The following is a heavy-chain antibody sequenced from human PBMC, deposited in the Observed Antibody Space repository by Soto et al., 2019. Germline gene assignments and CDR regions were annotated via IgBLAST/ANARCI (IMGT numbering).Heavy chain of an antibody. D-gene: IGHD6-6*01. CDR2: ISSSSSYI. V-gene: IGHV3-21*01. Sequence: KPGGSLRLSCAASGFTFSSYSMNWVRQAQGKGLEWVSSISSSSSYIYYADSVKGRFTISRDNAKNSLYLQMNSLRAEDTAVYYCARDGTLAARQNYYYYYYGMDVWGQGTTVTVSS. CDR1: GFTFSSYS. J-gene: IGHJ6*02. CDR3: ARDGTLAARQNYYYYYYGMDV.